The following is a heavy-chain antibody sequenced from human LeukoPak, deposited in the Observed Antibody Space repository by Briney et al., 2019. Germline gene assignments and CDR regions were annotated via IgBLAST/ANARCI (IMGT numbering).Heavy chain of an antibody. CDR2: IKEDGRVK. V-gene: IGHV3-7*01. J-gene: IGHJ4*02. CDR3: AREGTFHIDN. CDR1: GFXXSSXW. Sequence: SLRLSCAASGFXXSSXWMHWVSQXPGKGXEWVANIKEDGRVKQYVDSVKGRFTISRDNGEKSLYLQMNSLRAEDTAVYYCAREGTFHIDNWGQGTLVTVSS.